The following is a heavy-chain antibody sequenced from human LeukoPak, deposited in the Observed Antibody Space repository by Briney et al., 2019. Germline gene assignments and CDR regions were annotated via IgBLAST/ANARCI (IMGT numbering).Heavy chain of an antibody. CDR1: GFTFSSYE. CDR2: ISSSGSTI. J-gene: IGHJ4*02. V-gene: IGHV3-48*03. D-gene: IGHD3-10*01. Sequence: GGSLRLSCAASGFTFSSYEMNWVRQAPGKGREGVSYISSSGSTIYYADSVKGRFTISRDNAKNSLYLQMNSLRAEDTAVYYCARYMVRGDYFDYWGQGTLVTVSS. CDR3: ARYMVRGDYFDY.